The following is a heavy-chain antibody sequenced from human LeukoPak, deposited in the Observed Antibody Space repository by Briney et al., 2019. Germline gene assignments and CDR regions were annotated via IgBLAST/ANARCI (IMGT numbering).Heavy chain of an antibody. Sequence: PGTSLRLSCAASGFTFSSYGMHRVRQAPGKGLVWVSRINSDGSSTSYADSVKGRFTISRDNAKNTLYLQMNSLRVEDTAVYYCATFLGDSFGFDYWGQGTLVTVSS. J-gene: IGHJ4*02. V-gene: IGHV3-74*01. CDR3: ATFLGDSFGFDY. CDR1: GFTFSSYG. CDR2: INSDGSST. D-gene: IGHD3-16*01.